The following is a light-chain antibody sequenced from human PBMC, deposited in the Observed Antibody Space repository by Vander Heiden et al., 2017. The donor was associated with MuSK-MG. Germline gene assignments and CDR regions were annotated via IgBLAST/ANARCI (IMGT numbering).Light chain of an antibody. CDR2: DAS. J-gene: IGKJ3*01. Sequence: DIQMTQSPSSLSASVGDRVTITCQASQDISNYLNWYQQKPGKAPKLLISDASTLETGVPSRFSGSGSGTDFTFTISSLQPEDIATYYCQHRGTCGHGTKVDIK. CDR3: QHRGT. V-gene: IGKV1-33*01. CDR1: QDISNY.